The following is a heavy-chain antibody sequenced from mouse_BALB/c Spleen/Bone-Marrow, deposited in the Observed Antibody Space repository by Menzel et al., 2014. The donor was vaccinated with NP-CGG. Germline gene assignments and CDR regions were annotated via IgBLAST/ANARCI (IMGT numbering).Heavy chain of an antibody. V-gene: IGHV1-67*01. Sequence: QVQLQQSGPELVRPGVSVKISCKGFGYTFTGYAIHWVKQSHAKTLEWIGVISSYSGNTNYNQKFKGRATMTVDKSPSTAYMELARLTSEDSAIYYCASTAGTQYDYFAYWGQGTTLTVSS. D-gene: IGHD1-2*01. CDR1: GYTFTGYA. CDR3: ASTAGTQYDYFAY. J-gene: IGHJ2*01. CDR2: ISSYSGNT.